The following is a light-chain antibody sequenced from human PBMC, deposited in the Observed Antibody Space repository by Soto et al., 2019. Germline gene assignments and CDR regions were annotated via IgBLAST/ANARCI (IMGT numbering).Light chain of an antibody. V-gene: IGLV1-44*01. J-gene: IGLJ1*01. Sequence: QSVLTQPPSASGTPGQRVTISCSGSSSNIGSNTVNWYQQLPGTAPKLLIYANNQRPSGVPDRFSGSKSGTSASLPISGLQSDDEADYYCEAWDDSLNGLVFGTGTKVTVL. CDR3: EAWDDSLNGLV. CDR2: ANN. CDR1: SSNIGSNT.